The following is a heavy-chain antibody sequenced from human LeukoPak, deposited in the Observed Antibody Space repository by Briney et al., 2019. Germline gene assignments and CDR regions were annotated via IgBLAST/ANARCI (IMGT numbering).Heavy chain of an antibody. V-gene: IGHV1-18*01. Sequence: ASVKVSCKASGYTFTSYGISWVRQAPGQGLEWMGWISAYNGNTNYAQKLQGRVTMTTDTSTSTAYMELRSLRSDDTAMYYCARQRYYDSSGQFDPWGQGTLVTVSS. CDR1: GYTFTSYG. CDR3: ARQRYYDSSGQFDP. CDR2: ISAYNGNT. J-gene: IGHJ5*02. D-gene: IGHD3-22*01.